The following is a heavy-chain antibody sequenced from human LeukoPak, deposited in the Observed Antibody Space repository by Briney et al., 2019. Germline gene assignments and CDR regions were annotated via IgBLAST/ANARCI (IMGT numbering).Heavy chain of an antibody. D-gene: IGHD3-22*01. CDR1: GGSFSGYY. V-gene: IGHV4-34*01. J-gene: IGHJ5*02. CDR2: INHSGST. Sequence: PSETLSLTCAVYGGSFSGYYWSWIRQPPGKGLEWIGEINHSGSTNYNPSLKSRVTISVDTSKNQFSLKLSSVTAADTAVYYCARHVITMIVVVIVHNWFDPWGQGTLVTVSS. CDR3: ARHVITMIVVVIVHNWFDP.